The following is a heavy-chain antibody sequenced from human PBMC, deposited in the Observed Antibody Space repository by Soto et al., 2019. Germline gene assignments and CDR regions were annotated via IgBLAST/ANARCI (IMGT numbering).Heavy chain of an antibody. CDR3: AKDRRYSNPSEFDY. Sequence: GGSLSLSCAASGFTFSTYSMNWVRPAPGRGLEWVSSVSSSSSFIYYADSVKGRFTISRDNAKNSLFLLMSSLRAEDTAVYYCAKDRRYSNPSEFDYRGQGTLVTVSS. CDR2: VSSSSSFI. D-gene: IGHD4-4*01. CDR1: GFTFSTYS. V-gene: IGHV3-21*01. J-gene: IGHJ4*02.